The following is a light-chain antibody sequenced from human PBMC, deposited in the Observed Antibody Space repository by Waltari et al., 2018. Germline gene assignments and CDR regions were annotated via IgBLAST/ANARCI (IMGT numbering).Light chain of an antibody. CDR2: KAS. CDR3: QQYNDYPWT. CDR1: QRISSW. J-gene: IGKJ2*02. Sequence: DIQMTQSPSTLSASVGARVTITCRASQRISSWLAWYQQKPGKAPKLLIYKASTVESGVPSRFSGSGSGTEFTLTISSLQPDDFATYYCQQYNDYPWTFGQGSKLEIK. V-gene: IGKV1-5*03.